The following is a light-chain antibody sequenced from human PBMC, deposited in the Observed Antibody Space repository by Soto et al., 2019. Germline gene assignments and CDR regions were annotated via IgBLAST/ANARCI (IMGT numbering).Light chain of an antibody. V-gene: IGKV4-1*01. Sequence: DIVMTQSPDSLAVSLGERATINCKSSQSLVYSANNKNYLAWYQQKPGQPPKLLIYWASVRESGVPDRFSGSGSGTDFTLNISSLQTEDGAVYYGKQYVATLWTFGQGTKVEVK. CDR3: KQYVATLWT. J-gene: IGKJ1*01. CDR2: WAS. CDR1: QSLVYSANNKNY.